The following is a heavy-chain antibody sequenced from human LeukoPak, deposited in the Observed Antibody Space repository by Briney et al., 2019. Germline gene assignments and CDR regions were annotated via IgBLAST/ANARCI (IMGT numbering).Heavy chain of an antibody. CDR3: ARNYDSSGIFDY. Sequence: ASVKVSCKASGGTFSSYAISWVRQAPGQGLEWMGGIIPIFGTANYAQKFQGRVTMTRDTSTSTVYMELSSLRSEDTAVYYCARNYDSSGIFDYWGQGTLVTVSS. J-gene: IGHJ4*02. CDR2: IIPIFGTA. CDR1: GGTFSSYA. D-gene: IGHD3-22*01. V-gene: IGHV1-69*05.